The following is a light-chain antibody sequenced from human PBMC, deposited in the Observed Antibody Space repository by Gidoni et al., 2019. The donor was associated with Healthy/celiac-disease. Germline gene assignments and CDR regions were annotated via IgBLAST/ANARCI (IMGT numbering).Light chain of an antibody. CDR1: QSISSY. V-gene: IGKV1-39*01. J-gene: IGKJ4*01. Sequence: DIQMTQSPSSLSASVGDRVTITCRASQSISSYLNWYQQKPGKATKLLIYAASSLHSGVPSRLSGSGAGTDFTLNISSLQPEDFATYYCQQSYSTPLTFGGGTKVEIK. CDR3: QQSYSTPLT. CDR2: AAS.